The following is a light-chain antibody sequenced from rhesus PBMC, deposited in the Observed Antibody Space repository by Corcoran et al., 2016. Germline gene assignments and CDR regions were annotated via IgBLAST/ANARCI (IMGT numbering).Light chain of an antibody. V-gene: IGKV3-35*01. Sequence: EIVLTQSPATLSLSPGERATLSCRASQSVSSSLAWYQQKPGQAPRLLVYDASSRATGIPDRFSGRGSGTDFTLNISSLEPEDVGVYYCQQYSNWPPLTFGGGTKVELK. CDR1: QSVSSS. CDR3: QQYSNWPPLT. CDR2: DAS. J-gene: IGKJ4*01.